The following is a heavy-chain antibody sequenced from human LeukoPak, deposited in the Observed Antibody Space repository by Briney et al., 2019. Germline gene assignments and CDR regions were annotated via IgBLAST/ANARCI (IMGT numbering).Heavy chain of an antibody. Sequence: GASVKVSCKASGYTFTSYDINWVRQATGQGLEWMGWMNPNSGSTGYAQKFQGRVTITRNTSISTAYMELSSLRSEDTAVYYCVFTSDIVVVPAAMRDYWGQGTLVTVSS. CDR2: MNPNSGST. CDR3: VFTSDIVVVPAAMRDY. D-gene: IGHD2-2*01. J-gene: IGHJ4*02. CDR1: GYTFTSYD. V-gene: IGHV1-8*03.